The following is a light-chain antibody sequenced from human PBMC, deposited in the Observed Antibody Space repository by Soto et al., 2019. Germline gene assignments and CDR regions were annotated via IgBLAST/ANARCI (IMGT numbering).Light chain of an antibody. Sequence: QCVLTQSASVSGSPGQSITISCTGTSSDVGGSDYVSWYQQHPDKAPKLMIYHVSNRPSGVSNRFSGSKSGNTASLTISGLQAEDEADYYCSSYTTGDTLYVFGTGTKVTVL. J-gene: IGLJ1*01. CDR1: SSDVGGSDY. V-gene: IGLV2-14*03. CDR2: HVS. CDR3: SSYTTGDTLYV.